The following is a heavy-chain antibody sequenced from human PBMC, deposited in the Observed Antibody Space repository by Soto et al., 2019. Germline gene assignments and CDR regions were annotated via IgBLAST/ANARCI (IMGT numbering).Heavy chain of an antibody. V-gene: IGHV4-59*08. J-gene: IGHJ5*02. D-gene: IGHD2-15*01. CDR3: ARSYCSGGSCYKRGTWFDP. CDR2: IYYSGST. Sequence: SETLSLTCTVSGGPISSYYWSWIRQPPGKGLEWIGYIYYSGSTNYNPSLKSRVTISVDTSKNQFSLKLSSVTAADTAVYYCARSYCSGGSCYKRGTWFDPWGQGTLVTVSS. CDR1: GGPISSYY.